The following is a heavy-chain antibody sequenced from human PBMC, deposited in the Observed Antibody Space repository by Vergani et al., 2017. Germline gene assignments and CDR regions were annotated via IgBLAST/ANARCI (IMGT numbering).Heavy chain of an antibody. CDR3: ARGLNPGLFRFDY. V-gene: IGHV4-59*08. J-gene: IGHJ4*02. D-gene: IGHD3-10*01. CDR2: IYYSGST. CDR1: GGSISSYY. Sequence: QVQLQESGPGLVKPSETLSLTCTVSGGSISSYYWSWIRQPPGKGLEWIGYIYYSGSTNYNPSLKSRVTISVDTSKNQFSLKLSSVTAADTAVYYCARGLNPGLFRFDYWGQGTLVTVSS.